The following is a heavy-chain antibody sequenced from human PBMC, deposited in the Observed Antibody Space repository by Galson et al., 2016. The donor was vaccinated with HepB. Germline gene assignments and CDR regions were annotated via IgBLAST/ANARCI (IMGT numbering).Heavy chain of an antibody. Sequence: SLRLSCAASGFTFSSYGMHWVRQAPGKGLEWVAVMSYDGNNKYYADSVKGRFTISRDNAKNTLYLQMNTLRVEDTAVYYCARDRDDILTGYHPLFDNWGQGTLVTVSP. J-gene: IGHJ4*02. CDR3: ARDRDDILTGYHPLFDN. CDR1: GFTFSSYG. V-gene: IGHV3-30*03. CDR2: MSYDGNNK. D-gene: IGHD3-9*01.